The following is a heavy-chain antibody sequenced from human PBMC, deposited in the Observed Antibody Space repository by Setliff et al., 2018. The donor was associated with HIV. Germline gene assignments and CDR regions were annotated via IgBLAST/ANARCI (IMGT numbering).Heavy chain of an antibody. CDR1: GGTFSSYA. CDR2: VIPILGIA. CDR3: ASPTAIPH. V-gene: IGHV1-69*10. J-gene: IGHJ4*02. Sequence: SVKVSCKASGGTFSSYAISWVRQAPGQGLEWMGGVIPILGIANYAQKFQGRVTITRDTSASTAYMELSSLRPEDTAVYYCASPTAIPHWGQGTLVTVSS. D-gene: IGHD2-21*02.